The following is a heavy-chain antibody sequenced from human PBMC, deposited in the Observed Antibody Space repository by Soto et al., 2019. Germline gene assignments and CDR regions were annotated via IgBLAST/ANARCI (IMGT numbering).Heavy chain of an antibody. CDR1: GFIFSSSA. J-gene: IGHJ4*01. CDR2: LSAGGTAT. Sequence: EVQLLESGGGLVQPGGSLRLSCAASGFIFSSSAITWVRQAPGKGLEWVSGLSAGGTATYYADSVRGWFTISRDNSKNTLYLQVNSPSVEDTALYYCAMAVGGSGYAYPPADWGHGAVVTVSS. CDR3: AMAVGGSGYAYPPAD. V-gene: IGHV3-23*01. D-gene: IGHD3-16*01.